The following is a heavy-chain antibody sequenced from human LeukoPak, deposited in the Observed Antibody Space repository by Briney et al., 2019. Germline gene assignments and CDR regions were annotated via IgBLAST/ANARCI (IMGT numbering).Heavy chain of an antibody. CDR2: IYYSGST. Sequence: SETVSLICSVSGDSIRRYFWSWIRQPPGKGLEWIGYIYYSGSTNYNPSLKGRVFLSVDTSKNQFSLKVTSVTAADTAVYYCARDHSSSSWMDSFEIWGPGTKVTVSS. V-gene: IGHV4-59*12. CDR3: ARDHSSSSWMDSFEI. J-gene: IGHJ3*02. CDR1: GDSIRRYF. D-gene: IGHD6-6*01.